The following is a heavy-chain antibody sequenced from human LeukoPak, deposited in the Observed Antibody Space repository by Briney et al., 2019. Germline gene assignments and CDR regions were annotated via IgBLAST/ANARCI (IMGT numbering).Heavy chain of an antibody. Sequence: GGSLRLSRAASGFSFSHCAMIWVRQAPGKGLEWVSGISDSGTHIYYTDSVKGRFTISRDNSKSTLYLQMNSLRPEDTALYYCAKAKNYISTSYDSWGQGLQVTVSS. CDR2: ISDSGTHI. CDR3: AKAKNYISTSYDS. D-gene: IGHD2-2*01. J-gene: IGHJ4*02. CDR1: GFSFSHCA. V-gene: IGHV3-23*01.